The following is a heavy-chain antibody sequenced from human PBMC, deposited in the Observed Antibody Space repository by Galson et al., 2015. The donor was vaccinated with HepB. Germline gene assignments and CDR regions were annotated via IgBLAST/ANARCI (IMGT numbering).Heavy chain of an antibody. CDR3: ATSSDAFDI. CDR2: ISTSSSYI. D-gene: IGHD6-6*01. Sequence: SLRLSCAASGFTFSTYSMNWVRQAPGKGLEWVSSISTSSSYIYYADSVKGRFTISRDNAKNSLFLQLNSLRAEDSAVYYCATSSDAFDIWGQGTMVTVSS. V-gene: IGHV3-21*01. CDR1: GFTFSTYS. J-gene: IGHJ3*02.